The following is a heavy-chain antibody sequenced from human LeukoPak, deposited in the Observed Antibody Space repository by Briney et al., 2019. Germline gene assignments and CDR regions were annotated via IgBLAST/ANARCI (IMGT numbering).Heavy chain of an antibody. CDR2: IIPILGIA. CDR1: GGTFSSYA. CDR3: ARVWRYSTSSDAFDI. V-gene: IGHV1-69*04. D-gene: IGHD6-6*01. Sequence: SVKVSCKASGGTFSSYAISWVRQAPGQGLEWMGRIIPILGIANYAQKFQGRVTITADKSTSTAYMDLSSLTYDDTAVYYCARVWRYSTSSDAFDIWGQGTMVTVSS. J-gene: IGHJ3*02.